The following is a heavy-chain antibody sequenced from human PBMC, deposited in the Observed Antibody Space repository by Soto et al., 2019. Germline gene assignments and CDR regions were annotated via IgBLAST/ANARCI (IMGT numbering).Heavy chain of an antibody. CDR3: AAIHSPTVTQSNY. D-gene: IGHD4-17*01. J-gene: IGHJ4*02. Sequence: GASVKVSCKASGGTFSSYAISWVRQAPGQGLEWMGGIIPIFGTANYAQKFQGRVTITADESTSTAYMEPSSLRSEDTAVYYCAAIHSPTVTQSNYWGQGTLVTV. CDR2: IIPIFGTA. V-gene: IGHV1-69*13. CDR1: GGTFSSYA.